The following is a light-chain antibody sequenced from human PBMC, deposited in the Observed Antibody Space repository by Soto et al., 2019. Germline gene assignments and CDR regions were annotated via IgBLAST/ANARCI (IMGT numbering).Light chain of an antibody. CDR1: QDITKY. Sequence: DIQMTQPPSSLSASVGDRITITCQSSQDITKYLNWYHHKLGKAPKLLIYAASTLHRGVTPRYSGSGSGTHLSLSSSSLQSEDIETDYCQQSENVPLTFCGATKVDIK. J-gene: IGKJ4*01. CDR2: AAS. V-gene: IGKV1-33*01. CDR3: QQSENVPLT.